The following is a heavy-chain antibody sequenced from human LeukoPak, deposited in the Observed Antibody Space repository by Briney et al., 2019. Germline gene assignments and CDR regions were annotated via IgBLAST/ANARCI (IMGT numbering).Heavy chain of an antibody. CDR3: GKDGVARIRGAGSLFDP. D-gene: IGHD5-24*01. CDR2: ISGSGGST. Sequence: GGSLRLSCAASGFTFSSYAMSWVRQAPGKGLEWVSAISGSGGSTYYADSVKGRFTISRDNSKNTLYLQMNSLRAEDTAVYYCGKDGVARIRGAGSLFDPWGQGTLVTVSS. CDR1: GFTFSSYA. J-gene: IGHJ5*02. V-gene: IGHV3-23*01.